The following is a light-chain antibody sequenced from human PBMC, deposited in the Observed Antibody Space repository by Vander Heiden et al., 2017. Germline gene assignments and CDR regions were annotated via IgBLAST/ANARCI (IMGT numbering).Light chain of an antibody. V-gene: IGLV2-23*01. Sequence: QSALTQPASVSGSPGPSITISCTGTSSDVGSYNLVSWYQQHPGKAPKLMIYEGSKRPSGVSNRFSGSKSGNTASLTISGLQAEDEADYYCCSYAGSSTYVFGTGTKVNVL. CDR1: SSDVGSYNL. CDR2: EGS. CDR3: CSYAGSSTYV. J-gene: IGLJ1*01.